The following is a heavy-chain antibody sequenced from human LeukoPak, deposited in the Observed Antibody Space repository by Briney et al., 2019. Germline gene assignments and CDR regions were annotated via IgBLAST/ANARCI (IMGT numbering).Heavy chain of an antibody. Sequence: SETPSLTCTVSGGSISGYYWSWIRQPPGKGLEWIGYIYYSGSTNYNPSLKSRVTISVDTSKNQFSLKLSSVTAADTAVYYCARDYTLSDYGDYLGAFDIWGQGTMVTVSS. CDR1: GGSISGYY. J-gene: IGHJ3*02. D-gene: IGHD4-17*01. CDR3: ARDYTLSDYGDYLGAFDI. CDR2: IYYSGST. V-gene: IGHV4-59*12.